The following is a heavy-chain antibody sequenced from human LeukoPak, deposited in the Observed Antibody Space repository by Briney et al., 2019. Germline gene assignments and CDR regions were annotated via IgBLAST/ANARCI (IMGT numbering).Heavy chain of an antibody. J-gene: IGHJ4*02. V-gene: IGHV1-2*02. Sequence: ASVNVPCQSSGYTFTGYYMHWVRRAPGQGLEWMGWINPNTGGINYAQKFQGRVTMTRDTSISAAYMELGRLRSDDTAVYYCAKDPYSNYFVHWAQGTLVTVSS. CDR2: INPNTGGI. CDR3: AKDPYSNYFVH. CDR1: GYTFTGYY. D-gene: IGHD5-18*01.